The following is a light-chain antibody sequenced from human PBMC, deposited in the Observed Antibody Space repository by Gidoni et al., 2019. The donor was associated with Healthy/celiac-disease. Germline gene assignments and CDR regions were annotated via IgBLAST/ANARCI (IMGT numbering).Light chain of an antibody. Sequence: SSELTQDPAVSVALGQTVRITCQGDSLRSYYASWYQQKPGQAPVLVIYGKNNRPSGIPDRFSGSSSGNTASLTITGAQAEDEADYYCNSRDSRGNHRVFGGGTKLXVX. CDR2: GKN. J-gene: IGLJ3*02. V-gene: IGLV3-19*01. CDR3: NSRDSRGNHRV. CDR1: SLRSYY.